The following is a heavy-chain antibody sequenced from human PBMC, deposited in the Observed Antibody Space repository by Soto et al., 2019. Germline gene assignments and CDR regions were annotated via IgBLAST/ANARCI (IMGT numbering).Heavy chain of an antibody. CDR2: LYWNDDK. J-gene: IGHJ5*02. Sequence: SGPTLVNPTQTLTLTCTFSGFSLSTSGVGVGWIRQPPGKALEWLALLYWNDDKRYSPSLKSRLTITKDTSKNQVALTMTNMEPVGTATYYSAHQNSASYYDVWSGYSKQDNGFDPGGQGTLVTVSS. CDR1: GFSLSTSGVG. D-gene: IGHD3-3*01. CDR3: AHQNSASYYDVWSGYSKQDNGFDP. V-gene: IGHV2-5*01.